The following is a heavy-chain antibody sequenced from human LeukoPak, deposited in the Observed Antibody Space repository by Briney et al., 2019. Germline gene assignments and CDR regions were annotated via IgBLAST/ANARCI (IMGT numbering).Heavy chain of an antibody. CDR3: AREDIVVVPAADAFDI. J-gene: IGHJ3*02. D-gene: IGHD2-2*01. CDR2: IYSRGCT. V-gene: IGHV4-61*01. Sequence: SETLSRTCTVSGGSVSSGSYYWSWIRQPPGKGLEWIRYIYSRGCTNYNPSLNSRATISVDTSKKQFSLKLSSVTAADTAVYYCAREDIVVVPAADAFDIWGQGTMVTVSS. CDR1: GGSVSSGSYY.